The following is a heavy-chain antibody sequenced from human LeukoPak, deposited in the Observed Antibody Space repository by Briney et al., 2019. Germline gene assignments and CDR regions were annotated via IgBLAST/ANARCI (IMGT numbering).Heavy chain of an antibody. D-gene: IGHD6-19*01. J-gene: IGHJ4*02. CDR3: AKDKGAVAGYYFDY. CDR2: ISWNSGSI. Sequence: GGSLRLSCAASGFTFDDYAMHWVRQVPGKGLEWVSGISWNSGSIGYADSVKGRFTISRDNAKNSLYLQMNSLRAEDTALYYCAKDKGAVAGYYFDYWGQGTLVTVSS. V-gene: IGHV3-9*01. CDR1: GFTFDDYA.